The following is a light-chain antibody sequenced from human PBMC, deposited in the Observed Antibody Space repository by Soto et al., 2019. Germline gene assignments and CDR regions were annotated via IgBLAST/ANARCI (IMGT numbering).Light chain of an antibody. CDR2: AAS. J-gene: IGKJ1*01. CDR3: QQTYSVPPWT. Sequence: DIQMTQSPTSLSASVGDRVTISCRASQSISTSLAGYQQKPGKAPRLLIYAASSVQSVVPPRFSGSGSGTDFILTVSSLRPEDIATYYCQQTYSVPPWTFGQGTKVEIK. CDR1: QSISTS. V-gene: IGKV1-39*01.